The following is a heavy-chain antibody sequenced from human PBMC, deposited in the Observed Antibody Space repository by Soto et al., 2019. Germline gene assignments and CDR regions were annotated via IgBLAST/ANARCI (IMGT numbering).Heavy chain of an antibody. CDR1: GGSISSSSYY. V-gene: IGHV4-39*01. CDR2: IYYSGST. J-gene: IGHJ6*02. D-gene: IGHD2-2*01. Sequence: PSETLSLTCTVSGGSISSSSYYWGWIRKPPGKGLEWIGSIYYSGSTYYNPSLKSRVTISVDTSKNQFSLKLSSVTAADTAVYYCARLCLSHAVVVPAAMRRGGNYYYGMDVWGQGTTVTVSS. CDR3: ARLCLSHAVVVPAAMRRGGNYYYGMDV.